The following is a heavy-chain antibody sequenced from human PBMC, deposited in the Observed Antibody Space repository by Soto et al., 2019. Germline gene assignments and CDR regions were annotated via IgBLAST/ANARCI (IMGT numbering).Heavy chain of an antibody. CDR1: GYSISSGYY. CDR2: IYHSGST. D-gene: IGHD2-15*01. CDR3: AGLLVYFDY. J-gene: IGHJ4*02. V-gene: IGHV4-38-2*01. Sequence: SETLSLTCAVSGYSISSGYYWGWIRQPPGKGLEWIGSIYHSGSTYYNPSLKSRVTISVDTSKNQFSLKLSSVTAADTAVYYCAGLLVYFDYWGQGTLVTVSS.